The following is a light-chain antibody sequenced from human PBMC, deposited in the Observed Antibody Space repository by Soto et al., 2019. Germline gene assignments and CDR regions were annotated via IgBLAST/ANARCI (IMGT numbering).Light chain of an antibody. CDR2: EVT. V-gene: IGLV2-23*02. CDR3: CSYAGSSTVV. J-gene: IGLJ2*01. Sequence: QSALTQPASVSGSPGQSITISCTGTSSDVGSYNLVSWYQLHPGKAPKLMIYEVTKRPSGISNRFSGSKSGNTASLTISGLQAEDEADYYFCSYAGSSTVVFGGGTKVTVL. CDR1: SSDVGSYNL.